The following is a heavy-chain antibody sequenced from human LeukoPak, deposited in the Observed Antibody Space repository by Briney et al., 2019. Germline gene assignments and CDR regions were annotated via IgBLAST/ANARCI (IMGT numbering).Heavy chain of an antibody. CDR1: GFTVSSNY. V-gene: IGHV3-53*01. CDR2: IYSGGST. J-gene: IGHJ5*02. Sequence: GGSLRLSCAASGFTVSSNYMSWVRQAPGKGLEWVSVIYSGGSTYYADSVKGRFTISRHNSKNTLYLQMNSLRAEDTAVYYCARGEEGDILTGYSHNWFDPWGQGTLVTVSS. CDR3: ARGEEGDILTGYSHNWFDP. D-gene: IGHD3-9*01.